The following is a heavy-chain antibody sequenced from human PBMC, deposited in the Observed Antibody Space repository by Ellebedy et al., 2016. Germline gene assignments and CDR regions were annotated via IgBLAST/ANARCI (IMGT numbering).Heavy chain of an antibody. V-gene: IGHV1-2*02. CDR2: INSNSGAT. CDR1: GDIFTDYY. CDR3: ARDPCTTTSCYTWFDP. D-gene: IGHD2-2*02. J-gene: IGHJ5*02. Sequence: ASVKVSCKTSGDIFTDYYMHWVRQAPGQGLEWIGWINSNSGATNYAQKFQGRVTMTRDTSISTAYMELSRLRSDDTAVYYCARDPCTTTSCYTWFDPWGQGTLVTVSS.